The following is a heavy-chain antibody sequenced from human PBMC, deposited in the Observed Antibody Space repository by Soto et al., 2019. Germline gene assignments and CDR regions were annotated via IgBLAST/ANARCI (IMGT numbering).Heavy chain of an antibody. CDR3: ARDASGPSGVVDY. CDR1: GFTFRNYG. D-gene: IGHD6-25*01. CDR2: ISSSSRTI. Sequence: EVQLVESGGGLVQPGGSLRLSCAASGFTFRNYGMNWVRQAPGKGLEWVSYISSSSRTIYYADSVEGRFTISRDNAKNSVYLQMNSLRDEDTAVYYCARDASGPSGVVDYWGEGTLVTVSS. V-gene: IGHV3-48*02. J-gene: IGHJ4*02.